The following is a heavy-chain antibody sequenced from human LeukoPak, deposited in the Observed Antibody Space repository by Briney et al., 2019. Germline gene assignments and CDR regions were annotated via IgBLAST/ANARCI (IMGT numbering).Heavy chain of an antibody. Sequence: SVKVSCKASGYTFTGYDMHWVRQAPGQGLEWMGGIIPIFGTANYAQKFQGRVTITADESTSTAYMELSSLRSEDTAVYYCARSRGSSWSRVGYYYYGMDVWGQGTTVTVSS. J-gene: IGHJ6*02. CDR1: GYTFTGYD. D-gene: IGHD6-13*01. V-gene: IGHV1-69*13. CDR2: IIPIFGTA. CDR3: ARSRGSSWSRVGYYYYGMDV.